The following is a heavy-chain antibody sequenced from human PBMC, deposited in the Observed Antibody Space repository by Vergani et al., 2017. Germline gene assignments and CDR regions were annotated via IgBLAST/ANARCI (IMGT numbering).Heavy chain of an antibody. D-gene: IGHD1-26*01. CDR1: GAPISYWC. CDR3: AGDVGMVGATRGGMEV. V-gene: IGHV4-4*07. Sequence: QVQMQESGPGLVKTSETLSLTCSASGAPISYWCWSWLRQPAGKGLEWIGRLCPSGSTNYNPSLKSRVTISVDTSKNQFSLKLSSVTAAETAVYYCAGDVGMVGATRGGMEVWGQGTTVTVSS. J-gene: IGHJ6*02. CDR2: LCPSGST.